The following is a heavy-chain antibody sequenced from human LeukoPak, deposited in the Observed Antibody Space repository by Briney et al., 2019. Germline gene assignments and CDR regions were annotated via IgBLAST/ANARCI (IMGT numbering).Heavy chain of an antibody. CDR2: ISHDDGSNK. V-gene: IGHV3-30*03. J-gene: IGHJ4*02. D-gene: IGHD3-10*01. CDR3: ARDDRGLGSGPPHDY. Sequence: GGSLRLSCAASGFTFSTYGMHWVRQAPGKGLEWVAVISHDDGSNKYYADFVKGRFTISRDNSKNTLYLQINSLRAEDTAVYYCARDDRGLGSGPPHDYWGQGTLVTVSS. CDR1: GFTFSTYG.